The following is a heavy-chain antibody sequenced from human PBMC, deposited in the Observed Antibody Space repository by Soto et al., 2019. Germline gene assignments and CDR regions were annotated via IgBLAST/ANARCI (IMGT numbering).Heavy chain of an antibody. CDR1: GGAFSSAA. V-gene: IGHV1-69*01. CDR3: ARERPNWGSPYYYYGMDV. J-gene: IGHJ6*02. CDR2: IIPIFGTA. D-gene: IGHD7-27*01. Sequence: SLKVYFKGAGGAFSSAAISWVRKTNGQGLEWMGGIIPIFGTANYAQKFQGRVTITADESMSTAYMELSSLRSEDTAVYYCARERPNWGSPYYYYGMDVWGQGTTVTGSS.